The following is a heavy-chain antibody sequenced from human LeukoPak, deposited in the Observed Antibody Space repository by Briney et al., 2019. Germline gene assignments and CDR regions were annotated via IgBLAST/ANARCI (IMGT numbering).Heavy chain of an antibody. D-gene: IGHD3-10*01. J-gene: IGHJ4*02. CDR1: GDSLSSNSAA. CDR3: SRVPNGE. Sequence: SQALSLTCVISGDSLSSNSAAWNWIRQSPSRGLEWLGRTYYRSKWYHHYAVSVKSRITINPDTSRNQFSLELNSVTPEDTAVYYCSRVPNGEWGQGTLVTVS. CDR2: TYYRSKWYH. V-gene: IGHV6-1*01.